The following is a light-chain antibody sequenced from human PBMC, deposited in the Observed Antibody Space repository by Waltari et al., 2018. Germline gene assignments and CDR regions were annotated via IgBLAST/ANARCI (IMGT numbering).Light chain of an antibody. J-gene: IGKJ2*01. V-gene: IGKV3-15*01. CDR1: QSVTTN. CDR2: RAS. CDR3: HQYNNWPPNT. Sequence: ETLMTQSPATLSMSLGERVTLSCRASQSVTTNLAWYQQKPGQAPRLLIYRASTRATGVPARFSGSGSGTEFTLTINALQSEDFAVYYCHQYNNWPPNTFGQGTLLGIK.